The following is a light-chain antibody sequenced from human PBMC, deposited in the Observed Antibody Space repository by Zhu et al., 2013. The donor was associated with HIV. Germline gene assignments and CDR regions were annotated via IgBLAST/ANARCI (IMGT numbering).Light chain of an antibody. CDR3: QQYNSYSKT. Sequence: DIQMTQSPSSVSASVGDRVTITCRASEGIGNDLSWFQQKPGKAPKLLIYSASSLRSGVPSRFSGSGSGREFTLTISSLQPEDFATYYCQQYNSYSKTFGQGTKVEIK. V-gene: IGKV1-16*01. CDR1: EGIGND. J-gene: IGKJ1*01. CDR2: SAS.